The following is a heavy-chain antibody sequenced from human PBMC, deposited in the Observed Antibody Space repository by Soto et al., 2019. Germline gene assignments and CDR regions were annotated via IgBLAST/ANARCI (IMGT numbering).Heavy chain of an antibody. D-gene: IGHD3-10*01. CDR2: ISGSGGSK. CDR3: AKDGRSLLWFGELSGYFDY. CDR1: GFTFSSYA. J-gene: IGHJ4*02. V-gene: IGHV3-23*01. Sequence: EVQLLESGGGLVQPGGSLRLSCAASGFTFSSYAMSWVRQAPGKGLGWVSAISGSGGSKYYADSVKGRFTISRDNSKNTLYLQMNSLRAEDTAVYYCAKDGRSLLWFGELSGYFDYWGQGTLVTVSS.